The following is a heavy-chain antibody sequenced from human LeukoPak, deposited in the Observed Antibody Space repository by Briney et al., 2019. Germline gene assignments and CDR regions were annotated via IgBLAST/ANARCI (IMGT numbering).Heavy chain of an antibody. CDR1: GGSFSGYY. CDR2: INHSGST. CDR3: ARASGSYYEVDYYYMDV. Sequence: SETLSLTCAVYGGSFSGYYWSWIRQPPGKGLEWIGEINHSGSTNYNPSLKSRVTISVDTSKNQFSLKLSSVTAADTAVYYCARASGSYYEVDYYYMDVWGKGTTVTVSS. D-gene: IGHD1-26*01. V-gene: IGHV4-34*01. J-gene: IGHJ6*03.